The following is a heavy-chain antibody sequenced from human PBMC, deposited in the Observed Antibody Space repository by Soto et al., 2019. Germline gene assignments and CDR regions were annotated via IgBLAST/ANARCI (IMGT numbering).Heavy chain of an antibody. Sequence: PGGSLRLSCAASGFTLSPYHMDWVRQAPGKGLEWVAYINAGSSTIHYADSVRGRFTISRDNAKNSLYLKMDSLRAEDTAVYYCARDGSTETTNFHYAMDVWGQVTTVTVSS. J-gene: IGHJ6*02. CDR2: INAGSSTI. CDR3: ARDGSTETTNFHYAMDV. CDR1: GFTLSPYH. V-gene: IGHV3-48*03. D-gene: IGHD4-17*01.